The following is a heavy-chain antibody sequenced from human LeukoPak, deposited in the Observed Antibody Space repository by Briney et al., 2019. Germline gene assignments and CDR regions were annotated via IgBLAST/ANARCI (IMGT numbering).Heavy chain of an antibody. CDR2: IYYSGST. J-gene: IGHJ4*02. CDR1: GCSVSSGNYY. D-gene: IGHD2-2*01. Sequence: SETLSLTCTVSGCSVSSGNYYWSWIPQPPGKGLEWIGYIYYSGSTNYNPSLKSRVTISVVTSKNQFSLKLRSVSGADTAVYYCEREKTCSSTSCYFFDYWGQGTLVTVSS. CDR3: EREKTCSSTSCYFFDY. V-gene: IGHV4-61*01.